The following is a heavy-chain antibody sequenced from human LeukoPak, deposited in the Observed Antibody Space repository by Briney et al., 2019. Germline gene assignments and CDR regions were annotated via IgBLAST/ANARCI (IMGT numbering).Heavy chain of an antibody. Sequence: ASVKVSCKASGGTFSSYAISWVRRAPGQGLEWMGGIIPIFGTANYAQKFQGRVTITADESTSTAYMELSSLRSEDTAVYYCAHPAHGDYPPNYYYYMDVWGKGTTVTVSS. CDR2: IIPIFGTA. J-gene: IGHJ6*03. D-gene: IGHD4-17*01. CDR3: AHPAHGDYPPNYYYYMDV. V-gene: IGHV1-69*13. CDR1: GGTFSSYA.